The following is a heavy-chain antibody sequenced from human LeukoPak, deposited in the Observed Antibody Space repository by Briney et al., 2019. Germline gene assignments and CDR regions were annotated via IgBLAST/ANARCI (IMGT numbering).Heavy chain of an antibody. Sequence: SGGSLRLSCAASGFTFSTHGMHWVRQAPGKGLEWVAFIRYDGINKYYADSVKGRFTISRDNSKNTLYLQMNSLRAEDTAVYYCAKDLGAYGDSRSGSYYYYYYMDVWGKGTTVTISS. CDR2: IRYDGINK. J-gene: IGHJ6*03. CDR1: GFTFSTHG. D-gene: IGHD4-17*01. V-gene: IGHV3-30*02. CDR3: AKDLGAYGDSRSGSYYYYYYMDV.